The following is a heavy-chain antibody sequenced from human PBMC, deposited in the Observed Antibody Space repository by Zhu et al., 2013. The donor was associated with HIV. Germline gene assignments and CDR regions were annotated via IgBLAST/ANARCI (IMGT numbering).Heavy chain of an antibody. V-gene: IGHV1-3*01. CDR2: INPANGNT. CDR3: ARDRGHTLRFLEYLLDY. J-gene: IGHJ4*02. D-gene: IGHD3-3*01. CDR1: GYTFSRLG. Sequence: QVQLVQSGAEVKKPGASVKVSCKASGYTFSRLGMHWVRQAPGQRLEWMGWINPANGNTKYTRKFQGRVTFTRDASASTVYMELNSLTSEDTAVYYCARDRGHTLRFLEYLLDYWGQGTLIIVSS.